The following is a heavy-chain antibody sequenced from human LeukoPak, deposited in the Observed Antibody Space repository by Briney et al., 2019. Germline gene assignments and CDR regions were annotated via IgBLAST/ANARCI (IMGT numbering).Heavy chain of an antibody. J-gene: IGHJ4*02. V-gene: IGHV3-23*01. CDR3: AKLIRYSGWPLDY. Sequence: GGSLRLSCAASGFTFAASALAWVRQAPGKGLEWVSTFTISGDVEKYSDSVRSRFTISRDNSKNTVYLQMNSLRAEDKARYYCAKLIRYSGWPLDYWGQGTLVTVSS. CDR1: GFTFAASA. D-gene: IGHD6-19*01. CDR2: FTISGDVE.